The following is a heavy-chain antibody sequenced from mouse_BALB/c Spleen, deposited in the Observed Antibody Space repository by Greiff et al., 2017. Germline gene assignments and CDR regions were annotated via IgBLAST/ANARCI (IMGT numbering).Heavy chain of an antibody. CDR2: IWSGGST. V-gene: IGHV2-2*02. D-gene: IGHD2-12*01. CDR1: GFSLTSYG. Sequence: VQLKQSGPGLVQPSQSLSITCTVSGFSLTSYGVHWVRQSPGKGLEWLGVIWSGGSTDYNAAFISRLSISKDNSKSQVFFKMNSLQANDTAIYYCARLRRGYAMDYWGQGTSVTVSS. CDR3: ARLRRGYAMDY. J-gene: IGHJ4*01.